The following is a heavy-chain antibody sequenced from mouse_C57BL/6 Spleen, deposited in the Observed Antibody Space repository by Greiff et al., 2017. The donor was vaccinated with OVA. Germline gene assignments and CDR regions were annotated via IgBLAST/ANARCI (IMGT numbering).Heavy chain of an antibody. J-gene: IGHJ3*01. CDR3: ARCSSGYVGFAY. V-gene: IGHV1-50*01. CDR1: GYTFPSYW. D-gene: IGHD3-2*02. Sequence: QVQLKESGAELVKPGASVKLSCKASGYTFPSYWMQWVKQRPGQGLEWIGEIDPSDSYTNYNQKFKGKATLTVDTSSSTAYMQLSSLTSEDSAVYYCARCSSGYVGFAYWGQGTLVTVSA. CDR2: IDPSDSYT.